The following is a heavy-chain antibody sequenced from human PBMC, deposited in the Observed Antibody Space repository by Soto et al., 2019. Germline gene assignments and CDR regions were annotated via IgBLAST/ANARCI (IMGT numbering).Heavy chain of an antibody. CDR2: IYYSGST. Sequence: QVQLQESGPGLVKPSQTLSLTCTVSGVFVTGTNNYWTWIRQHPGKGLEWIGYIYYSGSTNYSPSLKSRVTISVDTSKNQLSLKLSSVTAADTAIYDCARGRPNYYDTSGYYSDYWGQGTLVTVSS. J-gene: IGHJ4*02. V-gene: IGHV4-31*03. CDR3: ARGRPNYYDTSGYYSDY. D-gene: IGHD3-22*01. CDR1: GVFVTGTNNY.